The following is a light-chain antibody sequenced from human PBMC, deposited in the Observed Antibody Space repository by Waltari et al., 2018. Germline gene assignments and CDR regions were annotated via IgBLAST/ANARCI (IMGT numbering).Light chain of an antibody. J-gene: IGLJ3*02. CDR1: SSNIGSNT. V-gene: IGLV1-44*01. CDR2: CNN. CDR3: AAWDDSLKGV. Sequence: QSVLTQPPSASGTPGQRVTISCSGSSSNIGSNTVNWYQQPPGTAPKLLIYCNNQRPSGVPDRFSGSKSGTSASLAISGLQSEDEADYYCAAWDDSLKGVFGGGTKLTVL.